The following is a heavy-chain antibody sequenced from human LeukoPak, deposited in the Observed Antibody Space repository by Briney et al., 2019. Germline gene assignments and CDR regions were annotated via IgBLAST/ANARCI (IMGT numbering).Heavy chain of an antibody. Sequence: GRSLRLSCAASGFTFDDYAMHWVRQAPGKGLEWVSGISWNSGSIGYADSVKGRFTISRDNAKNSLYLQMNSLRAEDTALYYCAKDTYYYDSKGYFQHWGQGTLVTVSS. CDR2: ISWNSGSI. J-gene: IGHJ1*01. D-gene: IGHD3-22*01. CDR3: AKDTYYYDSKGYFQH. V-gene: IGHV3-9*01. CDR1: GFTFDDYA.